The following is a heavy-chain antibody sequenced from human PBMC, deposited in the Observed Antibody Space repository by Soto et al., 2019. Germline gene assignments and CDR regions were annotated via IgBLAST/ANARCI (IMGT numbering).Heavy chain of an antibody. Sequence: QVQLVQTGAEVRKPGSSVKVSCQSFGGSFSSYAFSWVRQGPGQGLEWMGGLIVILGTTNYAQKFKGRVTFTADESTSTAYMEVSSLESEDTAMYYCASGYYDSSGYSIDYWGQGTQVTVSS. CDR3: ASGYYDSSGYSIDY. V-gene: IGHV1-69*01. CDR2: LIVILGTT. CDR1: GGSFSSYA. D-gene: IGHD3-22*01. J-gene: IGHJ4*02.